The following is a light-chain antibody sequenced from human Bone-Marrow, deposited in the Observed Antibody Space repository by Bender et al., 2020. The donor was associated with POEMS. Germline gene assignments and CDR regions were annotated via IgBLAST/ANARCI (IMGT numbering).Light chain of an antibody. V-gene: IGLV2-14*01. CDR1: SSDVGDYNY. CDR3: SSYTSSTLVV. CDR2: DGT. Sequence: QSALTQPASVSGSPGQSITISCTGTSSDVGDYNYISWYQQHPGKAPKVMIYDGTNRPSGVSYRFSGSKSGNTASLTISGLQAEDEADYYCSSYTSSTLVVFGGGTKLTVL. J-gene: IGLJ3*02.